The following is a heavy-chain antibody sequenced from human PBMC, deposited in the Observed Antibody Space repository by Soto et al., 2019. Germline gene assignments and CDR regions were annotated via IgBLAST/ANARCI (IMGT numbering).Heavy chain of an antibody. V-gene: IGHV2-70*01. CDR3: ARSRGLHSSSWYDGPRTDWYFDL. J-gene: IGHJ2*01. CDR1: GFSLSNARMC. Sequence: SGPTLVNPTETLTLTCTVSGFSLSNARMCVSWIRQPPGKALEWLALIDWDDDKYYSTSLKTRLTISKDTSKNQVVLTMTNMDPVDTATYYCARSRGLHSSSWYDGPRTDWYFDLWGRGTLVTVSS. D-gene: IGHD6-13*01. CDR2: IDWDDDK.